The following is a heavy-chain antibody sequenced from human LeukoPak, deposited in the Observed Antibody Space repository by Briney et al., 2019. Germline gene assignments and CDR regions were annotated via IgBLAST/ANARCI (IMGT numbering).Heavy chain of an antibody. D-gene: IGHD3-10*01. V-gene: IGHV4-31*03. CDR2: IYYSGST. CDR1: GGSISSGGYY. Sequence: SETLSLTCTVSGGSISSGGYYWSWIRQHPGKGLEWIGYIYYSGSTYYNPSLKSRVTISVDTSKNQFSLKLSSVTAADTAVYYCARGGHYYGSGSYQTLDYWGQEPWSPSPQ. J-gene: IGHJ4*01. CDR3: ARGGHYYGSGSYQTLDY.